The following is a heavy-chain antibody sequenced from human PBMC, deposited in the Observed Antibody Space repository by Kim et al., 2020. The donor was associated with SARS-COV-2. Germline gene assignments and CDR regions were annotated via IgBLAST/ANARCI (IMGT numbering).Heavy chain of an antibody. Sequence: GGSLRLSCAASGFTFSSYAMSWVRQAPGKGLEWVSAISGSGGSTYYADSVKGRFTISRDNSKNTLYLQMNSLRAEDTAVYYCAKDRGSSWYNNWFDPWGQGTLVTVSS. V-gene: IGHV3-23*01. CDR3: AKDRGSSWYNNWFDP. CDR2: ISGSGGST. J-gene: IGHJ5*02. D-gene: IGHD6-13*01. CDR1: GFTFSSYA.